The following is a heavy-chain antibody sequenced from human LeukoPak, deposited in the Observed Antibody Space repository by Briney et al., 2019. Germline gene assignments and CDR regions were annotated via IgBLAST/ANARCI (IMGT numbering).Heavy chain of an antibody. CDR2: IIPMSETP. Sequence: SVKVSCKASGSTFSINAITWVRPAPGQGLAWMAGIIPMSETPKYTQKFQGRVTIATDESTNTAYMELSSLRSEDTAVYYCARDKNSGECVSNSCYGVWPLDIWGQGTMVTVSS. J-gene: IGHJ3*02. V-gene: IGHV1-69*05. CDR3: ARDKNSGECVSNSCYGVWPLDI. D-gene: IGHD2-2*01. CDR1: GSTFSINA.